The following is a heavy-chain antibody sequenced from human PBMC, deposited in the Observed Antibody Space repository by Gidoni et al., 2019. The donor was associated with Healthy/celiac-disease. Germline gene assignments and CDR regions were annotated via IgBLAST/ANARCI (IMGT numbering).Heavy chain of an antibody. V-gene: IGHV3-7*01. CDR3: ARDGRLFEDY. CDR1: GFTFSSYW. D-gene: IGHD3-3*01. Sequence: EVQLVESGGGLVQPGVSPRPSCAASGFTFSSYWMSWVRQAPGKGLEWVANIKQDGSEKYYVDSVKGRFTISRDNAKNSLYLQMNSLRAEDTAVYYCARDGRLFEDYWGQGTLVTVSS. CDR2: IKQDGSEK. J-gene: IGHJ4*02.